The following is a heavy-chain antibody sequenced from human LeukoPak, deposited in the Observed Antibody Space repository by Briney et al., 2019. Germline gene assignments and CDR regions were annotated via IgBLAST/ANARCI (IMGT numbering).Heavy chain of an antibody. Sequence: PSETLSLTCTVSGDSISNYYWSWIRQPAGKGLEWIGRIYTSGSTNYNPSLKSRVTMSVDTSKNQFSLKLSSVTAADTAVYYCARDLIAVVGAEYFQHWGQGTLVTVSS. V-gene: IGHV4-4*07. D-gene: IGHD3-22*01. CDR3: ARDLIAVVGAEYFQH. CDR1: GDSISNYY. CDR2: IYTSGST. J-gene: IGHJ1*01.